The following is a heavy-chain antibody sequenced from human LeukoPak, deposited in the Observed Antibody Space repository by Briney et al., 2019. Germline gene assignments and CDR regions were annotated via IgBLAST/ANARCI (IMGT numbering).Heavy chain of an antibody. CDR1: VYTLTNYW. CDR3: ARGSSTWHLDY. D-gene: IGHD6-13*01. Sequence: VGSLRLSCVPSVYTLTNYWTYWVRQAPRKGPVWVSRINSDRRTTSYADSVKGRFTISRDNGKNTLYPQMNSLRVEDTAVYYCARGSSTWHLDYWGQGTLVTVSS. V-gene: IGHV3-74*01. CDR2: INSDRRTT. J-gene: IGHJ4*02.